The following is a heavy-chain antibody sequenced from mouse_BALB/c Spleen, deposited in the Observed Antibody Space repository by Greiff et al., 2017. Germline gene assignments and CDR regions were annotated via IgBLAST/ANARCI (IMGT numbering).Heavy chain of an antibody. J-gene: IGHJ3*01. V-gene: IGHV5-9-4*01. Sequence: EVQRVESGGGLVKPGGSLKLSCAASGFTFSSYAMSWVRQSPEKRLEWVAEISSGGSYTYYPDTVTGRFTISRDNAKNTLYLEMSSLRSEDTAMYYCARAQSTMITPFAYWGQGTLVTVSA. CDR1: GFTFSSYA. CDR3: ARAQSTMITPFAY. CDR2: ISSGGSYT. D-gene: IGHD2-4*01.